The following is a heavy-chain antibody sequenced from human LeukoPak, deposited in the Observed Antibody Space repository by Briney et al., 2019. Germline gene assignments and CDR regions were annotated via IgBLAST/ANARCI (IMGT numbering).Heavy chain of an antibody. CDR1: GYTFTAYY. V-gene: IGHV1-2*02. CDR3: ARTIPGIVGPHYFDH. J-gene: IGHJ4*02. Sequence: ASVKVSCKASGYTFTAYYMHWVRQAPGQGLEWMGWIHPNSGGTNYAQRFQGRVTMTRDTSISTAYMELSRLRSDDTAVYYCARTIPGIVGPHYFDHWGQGTLVTVSS. CDR2: IHPNSGGT. D-gene: IGHD1-26*01.